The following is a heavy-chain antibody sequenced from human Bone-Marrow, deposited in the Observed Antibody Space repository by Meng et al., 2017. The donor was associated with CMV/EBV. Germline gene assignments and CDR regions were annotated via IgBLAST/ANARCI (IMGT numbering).Heavy chain of an antibody. CDR1: GGSFSGYY. Sequence: SETLSLTCAVYGGSFSGYYWSWIRQPPGKGLEWIGEINHSGSTNYNPSLKSRVTISVDTSKNQFSPKLSSVTAADTAVYYCARGVGFWSGYPLGAWGQGTLVTVSS. J-gene: IGHJ5*02. D-gene: IGHD3-3*01. CDR2: INHSGST. V-gene: IGHV4-34*01. CDR3: ARGVGFWSGYPLGA.